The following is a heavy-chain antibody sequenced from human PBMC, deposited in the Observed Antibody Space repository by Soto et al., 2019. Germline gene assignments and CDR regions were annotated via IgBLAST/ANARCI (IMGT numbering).Heavy chain of an antibody. D-gene: IGHD6-19*01. CDR2: ISGSGGST. V-gene: IGHV3-23*01. Sequence: GSLRLSCAASGFTFSSYAMSWVRQAPGKGLEWVSAISGSGGSTYYADSVKGRFTISRDNSKNTLYLQMNSLRAEDTAVYYCARDGYSSGWYDYWGHGTLVTVSS. CDR3: ARDGYSSGWYDY. J-gene: IGHJ5*01. CDR1: GFTFSSYA.